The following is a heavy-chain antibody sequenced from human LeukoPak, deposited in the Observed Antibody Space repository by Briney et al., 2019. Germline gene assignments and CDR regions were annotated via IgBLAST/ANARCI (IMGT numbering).Heavy chain of an antibody. J-gene: IGHJ4*02. V-gene: IGHV4-4*02. CDR1: GGSISSTNW. Sequence: SETLSLTCAVSGGSISSTNWWSWVRQPPRKGLEWIGEIYHSGSTNYNPSLKSRVTISLDKSKNQFSLRLSSVTAADTAVYYCARDSGESPYCGGDCYPYWGQGTLVTVSS. CDR2: IYHSGST. D-gene: IGHD2-21*02. CDR3: ARDSGESPYCGGDCYPY.